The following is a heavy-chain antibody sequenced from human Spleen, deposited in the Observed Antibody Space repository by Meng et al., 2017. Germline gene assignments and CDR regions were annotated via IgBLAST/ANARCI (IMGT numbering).Heavy chain of an antibody. J-gene: IGHJ4*02. CDR2: IYHSGST. Sequence: QLQLQESGPGLVKPSETLFLTCTVSGGSISSSNYYWDWIRQPPGKGLEWIGAIYHSGSTSYNPSLQSRVTMFVDTSKNQFSLMLTSVTATDTAVYYCARRRGGSGRDCWGQGTLVTVSS. CDR3: ARRRGGSGRDC. CDR1: GGSISSSNYY. V-gene: IGHV4-39*01. D-gene: IGHD3-10*01.